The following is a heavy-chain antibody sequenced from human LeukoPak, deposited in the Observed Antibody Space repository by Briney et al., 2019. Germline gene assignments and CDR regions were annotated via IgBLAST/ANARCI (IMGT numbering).Heavy chain of an antibody. D-gene: IGHD6-19*01. CDR1: GVSISSSNW. V-gene: IGHV4-4*02. CDR3: ARDPGIAVAGTSPLYAFDI. J-gene: IGHJ3*02. Sequence: SETLSLTCAVSGVSISSSNWWSWVRQPPGKGLEWIGEIYHSGSTNYNPSLKSRVTISVDKSKNQFSLKLSSVTAADTAVYYCARDPGIAVAGTSPLYAFDIWGQGTMVTVSS. CDR2: IYHSGST.